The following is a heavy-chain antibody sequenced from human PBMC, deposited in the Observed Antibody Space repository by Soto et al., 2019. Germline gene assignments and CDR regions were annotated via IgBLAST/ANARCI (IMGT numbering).Heavy chain of an antibody. V-gene: IGHV3-30*18. CDR1: GFTFSSYG. D-gene: IGHD3-22*01. CDR3: AKEYYYDSSGYTDY. CDR2: ISYDGSNK. J-gene: IGHJ4*02. Sequence: GGSLRLSCAASGFTFSSYGMHWVRQAPGKGLEWVAVISYDGSNKYYADSVKGRFTISRDNSKNTLYLQMNSLRAEDTAVCYCAKEYYYDSSGYTDYWGQG.